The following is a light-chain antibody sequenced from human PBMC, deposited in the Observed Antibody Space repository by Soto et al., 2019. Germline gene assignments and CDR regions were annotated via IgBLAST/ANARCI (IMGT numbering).Light chain of an antibody. V-gene: IGLV2-14*01. CDR2: DVS. Sequence: QSVLTQPASVSGSPGQSSTISCTGTSSDVGGYNYVSWYQQHPGKAPKLMIYDVSNRPSGVSNRFSGSKSGNTASLTISALPAEDAADYYCSSYTSSSTRVFGTGTKVTVL. CDR3: SSYTSSSTRV. CDR1: SSDVGGYNY. J-gene: IGLJ1*01.